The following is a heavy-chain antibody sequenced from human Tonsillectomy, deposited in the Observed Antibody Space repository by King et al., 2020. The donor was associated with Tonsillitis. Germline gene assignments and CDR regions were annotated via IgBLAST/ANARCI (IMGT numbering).Heavy chain of an antibody. V-gene: IGHV3-23*04. Sequence: LVQSGGGLVQPGGSLRLSCAAAGFTFNNYAMTWVRQAPGKGLEWVSAISGSGHNTYYADSVKGRFTLSRDNSRNTLYLRMNSLRAEDTAVYYCAKEVGASNLFDYWGQGALVTVSS. CDR2: ISGSGHNT. CDR1: GFTFNNYA. J-gene: IGHJ4*02. D-gene: IGHD1-26*01. CDR3: AKEVGASNLFDY.